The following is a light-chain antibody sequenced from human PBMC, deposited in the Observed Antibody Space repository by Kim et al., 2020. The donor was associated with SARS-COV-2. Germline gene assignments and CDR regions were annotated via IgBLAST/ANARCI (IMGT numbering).Light chain of an antibody. CDR3: QQYNSYSYT. Sequence: SASVGDRVTSSCRARQSISSWLAWYQQKPGKAPKLLIYKASSLESGVPSRFSGSGSGTEFTLTISSLQPDDFATYYCQQYNSYSYTFGQGTKLEI. CDR1: QSISSW. V-gene: IGKV1-5*03. CDR2: KAS. J-gene: IGKJ2*01.